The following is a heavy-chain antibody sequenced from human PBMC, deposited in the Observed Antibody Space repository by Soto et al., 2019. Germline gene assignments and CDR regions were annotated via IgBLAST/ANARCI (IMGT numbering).Heavy chain of an antibody. CDR2: INPNSGGT. D-gene: IGHD1-1*01. J-gene: IGHJ4*02. CDR1: GYTFTGYY. Sequence: GASVKVSCKASGYTFTGYYMHWVRQAPGQGLEWMGWINPNSGGTNYAQKFQGWVTMTRDTSISTAYMELSRLRSDDTAVYYCARGTTGTPGAFDYWGQGTLVTVS. V-gene: IGHV1-2*04. CDR3: ARGTTGTPGAFDY.